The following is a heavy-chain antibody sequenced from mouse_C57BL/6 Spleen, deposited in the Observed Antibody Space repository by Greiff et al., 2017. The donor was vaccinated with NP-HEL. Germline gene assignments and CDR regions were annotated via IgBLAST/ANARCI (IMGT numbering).Heavy chain of an antibody. CDR1: GFTFSSYA. Sequence: EVQVVESGGGLVKPGGSLKLSCAASGFTFSSYAMSWVRQTPEKRLEWVATISDGGSYTYYPDNVKGRFTISRDNAKNNLYLQMSHLKSEDTAMYYCAREVNWAFAYWGQGTLVTVSA. CDR3: AREVNWAFAY. CDR2: ISDGGSYT. V-gene: IGHV5-4*01. J-gene: IGHJ3*01. D-gene: IGHD4-1*01.